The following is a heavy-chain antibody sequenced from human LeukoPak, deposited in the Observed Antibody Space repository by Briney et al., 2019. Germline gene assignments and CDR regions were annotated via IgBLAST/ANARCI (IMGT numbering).Heavy chain of an antibody. Sequence: PGGSLRLSCAASGFTFSDYAMHWVRQAPGKGLEWVAHIWYDGSNEKYADSVKGRFIISRDNSKNALYFQMNSLRAEDTAVYYCAKGIQPSDKNGPDVWGQGTMVTVSS. CDR3: AKGIQPSDKNGPDV. J-gene: IGHJ3*01. V-gene: IGHV3-33*06. CDR2: IWYDGSNE. CDR1: GFTFSDYA. D-gene: IGHD5-18*01.